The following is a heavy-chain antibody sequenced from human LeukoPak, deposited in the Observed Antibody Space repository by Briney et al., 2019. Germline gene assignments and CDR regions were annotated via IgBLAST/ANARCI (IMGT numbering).Heavy chain of an antibody. J-gene: IGHJ3*02. Sequence: PGGSLRLSCAASGFTVSSSYMSWVRQAPGKGLEWVAVIWYDGSNKYYADSVKGRFTISRDNSKNTLYLQMNSLRAEDTAVYYCAKAYYYDSSGYEGDAFDIWGQGTMVTVSS. V-gene: IGHV3-33*06. CDR1: GFTVSSSY. CDR2: IWYDGSNK. CDR3: AKAYYYDSSGYEGDAFDI. D-gene: IGHD3-22*01.